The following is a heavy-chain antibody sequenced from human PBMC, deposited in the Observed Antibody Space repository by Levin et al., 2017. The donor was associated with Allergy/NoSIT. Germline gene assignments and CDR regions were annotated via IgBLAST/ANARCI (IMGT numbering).Heavy chain of an antibody. J-gene: IGHJ4*02. D-gene: IGHD6-13*01. CDR1: GFTFSSYS. V-gene: IGHV3-21*01. CDR3: ARDREGIAAAAYPPTPNYFDY. Sequence: GESLKISCAASGFTFSSYSMNWVRQAPGKGLEWVSSISSSSSYIYYADSVKGRFTISRDNAKNSLYLQMNSLRAEDTAVYYCARDREGIAAAAYPPTPNYFDYWGQGTLVTVSS. CDR2: ISSSSSYI.